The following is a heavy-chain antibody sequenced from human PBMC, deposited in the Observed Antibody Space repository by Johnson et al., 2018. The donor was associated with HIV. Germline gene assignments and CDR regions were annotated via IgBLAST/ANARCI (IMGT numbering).Heavy chain of an antibody. Sequence: VQLVESGGGLVQPGGSLRLSCAASGFTFSSYWMHWVRQAPGKGLEWVSGINWNGGTPVSADSLKGRFTISRDNAKNAVYLQMNSLRVEDTALYYCARGTYYYDTSGYLTRPRAFDVWGQGTTVTVSS. J-gene: IGHJ3*01. CDR1: GFTFSSYW. CDR3: ARGTYYYDTSGYLTRPRAFDV. D-gene: IGHD3-22*01. V-gene: IGHV3-20*04. CDR2: INWNGGTP.